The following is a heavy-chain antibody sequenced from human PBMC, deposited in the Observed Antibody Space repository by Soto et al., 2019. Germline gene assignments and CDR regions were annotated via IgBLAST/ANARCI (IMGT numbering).Heavy chain of an antibody. J-gene: IGHJ4*02. Sequence: QVQLVQSGAEVKKPGASVKVSCKASGYTFTSYGITWVRQAPGQGLEWMGWISAYNGNTNYAQKLQGRVTMTTDTSTSTGYMELRRRRSNDTAVYYWASEPNFFDYGGQGTLVSVSS. CDR1: GYTFTSYG. CDR3: ASEPNFFDY. V-gene: IGHV1-18*01. CDR2: ISAYNGNT.